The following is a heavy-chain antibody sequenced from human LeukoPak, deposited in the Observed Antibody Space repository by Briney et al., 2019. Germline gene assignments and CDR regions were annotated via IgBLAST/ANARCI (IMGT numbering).Heavy chain of an antibody. J-gene: IGHJ3*02. CDR2: ISSTGGST. CDR3: ARVLGAILGGAFDI. Sequence: GGSLRLSCAASGFIFSDYAIHWVRQAPGKGLEYVSAISSTGGSTSYANSVKGRFTISRDNSKNTLYLQMGSLRAEDMAVYFCARVLGAILGGAFDIWGQGTMVTVSS. CDR1: GFIFSDYA. V-gene: IGHV3-64*01. D-gene: IGHD1-26*01.